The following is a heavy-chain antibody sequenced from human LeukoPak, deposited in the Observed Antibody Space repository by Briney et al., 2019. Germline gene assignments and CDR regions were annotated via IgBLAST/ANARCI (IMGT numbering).Heavy chain of an antibody. CDR1: GFTFDDYA. Sequence: GGSLRLSCAASGFTFDDYAMHWVRHAPGKGLEWVSAISGSGGSTYYADSVKGRFTISRDNSKNTLYLQMNSLRAEDTAVYYCAKDAYCSGGSCYWLHNWFDPWGQGTLVTVSS. D-gene: IGHD2-15*01. J-gene: IGHJ5*02. CDR2: ISGSGGST. V-gene: IGHV3-23*01. CDR3: AKDAYCSGGSCYWLHNWFDP.